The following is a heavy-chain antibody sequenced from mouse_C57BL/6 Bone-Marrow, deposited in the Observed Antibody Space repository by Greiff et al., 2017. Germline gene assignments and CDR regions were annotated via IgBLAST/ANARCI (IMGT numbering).Heavy chain of an antibody. J-gene: IGHJ2*01. CDR2: IDPENGDT. CDR3: TTYYYGS. D-gene: IGHD1-1*01. Sequence: EVQLQQSGAELVRPGASVKLSCTASGFNIKDDYMHWVKQRPEQGLEWIGWIDPENGDTEYASKFQGNATITADTSSNTAYLQLSSLTSEDTAVYYCTTYYYGSWGQGTTLTVSS. CDR1: GFNIKDDY. V-gene: IGHV14-4*01.